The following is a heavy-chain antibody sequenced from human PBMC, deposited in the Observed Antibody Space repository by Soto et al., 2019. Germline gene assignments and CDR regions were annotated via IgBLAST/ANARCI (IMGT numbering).Heavy chain of an antibody. J-gene: IGHJ3*02. V-gene: IGHV4-59*08. D-gene: IGHD6-19*01. CDR1: GGSISSYY. CDR3: ARDSSGYAFDI. Sequence: SETLSLTCTVSGGSISSYYWSWIRQPPGKGLEWLGYIYYSGSTNYNPSLNSRVTISVDTAKNQFSLKLSSVTAAYTAVYYCARDSSGYAFDIWGQGTMVTVSS. CDR2: IYYSGST.